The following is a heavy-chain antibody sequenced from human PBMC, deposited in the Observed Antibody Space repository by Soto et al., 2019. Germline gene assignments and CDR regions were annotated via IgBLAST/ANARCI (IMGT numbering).Heavy chain of an antibody. CDR2: IYHSGST. V-gene: IGHV4-4*02. D-gene: IGHD3-22*01. CDR3: ARAPERYYYESSPSRLDY. CDR1: GGSISSSNW. Sequence: SETLSLTCAVSGGSISSSNWWSWVRQPPGKGLEWIGEIYHSGSTNYNPSLKSRVTISVDKSKNQFSLKLSSVTAADTAVYYCARAPERYYYESSPSRLDYWGQGTLVTVSS. J-gene: IGHJ4*02.